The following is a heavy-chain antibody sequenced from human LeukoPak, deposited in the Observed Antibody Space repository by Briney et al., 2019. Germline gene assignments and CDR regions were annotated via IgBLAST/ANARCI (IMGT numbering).Heavy chain of an antibody. CDR1: GGSFSGYY. CDR2: VNHSGST. CDR3: ARGGVGSPITIFGVVIRKGSAFDI. D-gene: IGHD3-3*01. V-gene: IGHV4-34*01. J-gene: IGHJ3*02. Sequence: SETLSLTCAVYGGSFSGYYWSWIRQPPGKGLEWIGEVNHSGSTNYNPSLKSRVTISVDTSKNQFSLKLSSVTAADTAVYYCARGGVGSPITIFGVVIRKGSAFDIWGQGTMVTVSS.